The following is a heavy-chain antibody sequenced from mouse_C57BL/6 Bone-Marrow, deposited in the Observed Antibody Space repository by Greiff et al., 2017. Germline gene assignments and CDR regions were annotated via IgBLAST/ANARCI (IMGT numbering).Heavy chain of an antibody. Sequence: EVKLEESGPGLAKPSQTLSLTCSVTGYSITSDYWNWIRKFPGNKLEYMGYISYSGSTYYNPSLKSRISITRDTSKNQYYLQLNSVTTEDTATYYCARSGFYYGYDRGYFDYWGQGTTLTVSS. V-gene: IGHV3-8*01. CDR2: ISYSGST. CDR3: ARSGFYYGYDRGYFDY. J-gene: IGHJ2*01. D-gene: IGHD2-2*01. CDR1: GYSITSDY.